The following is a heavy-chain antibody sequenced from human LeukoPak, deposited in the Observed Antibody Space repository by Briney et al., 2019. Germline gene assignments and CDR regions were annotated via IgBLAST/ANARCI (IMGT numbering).Heavy chain of an antibody. CDR3: ARYCSSTSCLGAFDI. V-gene: IGHV4-4*07. D-gene: IGHD2-2*01. Sequence: PSETLSLTCTVSGGSISSYYWSWIRQPAGKGLEWIGRIYTSGSTNYNPSLKSRVTMSVDTSKNQFSLKLSSVTAADTAVYYCARYCSSTSCLGAFDIWGQVTMVTVSS. CDR1: GGSISSYY. J-gene: IGHJ3*02. CDR2: IYTSGST.